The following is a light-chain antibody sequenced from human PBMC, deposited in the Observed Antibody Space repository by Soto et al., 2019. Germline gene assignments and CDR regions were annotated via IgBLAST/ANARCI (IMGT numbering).Light chain of an antibody. CDR2: GAS. J-gene: IGKJ2*01. V-gene: IGKV3-20*01. CDR1: QRVASSY. CDR3: QQYGSSSYT. Sequence: PGEGATLSCRASQRVASSYLAWYQQKPGQAPRLLIYGASNRATGIPDRFSGGGSGTDFTLTISRLEPEDFAVYYCQQYGSSSYTFGQGTKLEIK.